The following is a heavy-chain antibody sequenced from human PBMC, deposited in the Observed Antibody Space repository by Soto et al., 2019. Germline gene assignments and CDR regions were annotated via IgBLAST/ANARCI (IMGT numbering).Heavy chain of an antibody. V-gene: IGHV1-18*01. J-gene: IGHJ5*02. CDR2: ISANNGNT. Sequence: QVQLVQSGAEVKKPGASVKVSCKASGYTFTSYGIIWVRQAPGQGLEWMGWISANNGNTKYAQNFQGRVTMTTDTSTSTAYMELRSLTSDDTAVYYCARAYSPGLFDPWGQGTLVTVSS. CDR3: ARAYSPGLFDP. D-gene: IGHD2-15*01. CDR1: GYTFTSYG.